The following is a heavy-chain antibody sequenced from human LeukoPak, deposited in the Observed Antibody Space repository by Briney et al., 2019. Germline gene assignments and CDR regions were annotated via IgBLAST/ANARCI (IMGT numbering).Heavy chain of an antibody. Sequence: GGSPRLSCAASGFTFSSYSMNWVRQAPGKGLEWVSSISSSSSYIYYADSVKGRFTISRDNAKNSLYLQMNSLRAEDTAVYYCARDRAAAGTPFDYWGQGTLVTVSS. CDR3: ARDRAAAGTPFDY. V-gene: IGHV3-21*01. J-gene: IGHJ4*02. D-gene: IGHD6-13*01. CDR2: ISSSSSYI. CDR1: GFTFSSYS.